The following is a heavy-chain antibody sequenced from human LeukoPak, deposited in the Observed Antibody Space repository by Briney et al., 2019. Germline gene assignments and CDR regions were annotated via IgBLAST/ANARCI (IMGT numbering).Heavy chain of an antibody. D-gene: IGHD6-13*01. CDR3: ARGGVEYSSSWYYYYYMDV. V-gene: IGHV1-69*05. CDR1: GGTFSSYA. Sequence: GASVKVSCKASGGTFSSYAISWVRQAPGQGLEWMGGIIPIFGTANYAQKFQGRVTITTDESTSTAYMELSSLRSEDTAVYYCARGGVEYSSSWYYYYYMDVWGKGTTVTVSS. J-gene: IGHJ6*03. CDR2: IIPIFGTA.